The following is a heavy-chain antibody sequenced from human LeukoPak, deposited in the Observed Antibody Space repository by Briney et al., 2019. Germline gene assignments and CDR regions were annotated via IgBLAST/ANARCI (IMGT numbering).Heavy chain of an antibody. V-gene: IGHV3-23*01. CDR2: IIGSGDST. D-gene: IGHD5-18*01. CDR1: GFTFSSYG. Sequence: PGGSLRLSCAASGFTFSSYGMSWVRQAPGKGLEWVSAIIGSGDSTYYADSVKGRFTISRDNSKNTLYLQMNSLRAEDTAVYYCAKDTASSWWYFDLWGRGTLVTVSS. J-gene: IGHJ2*01. CDR3: AKDTASSWWYFDL.